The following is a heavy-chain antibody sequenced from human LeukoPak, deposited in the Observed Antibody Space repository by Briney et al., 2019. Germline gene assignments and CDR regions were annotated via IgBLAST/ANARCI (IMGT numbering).Heavy chain of an antibody. J-gene: IGHJ4*02. CDR1: GFTFSSYS. CDR3: AGLSVVFDY. Sequence: PGGSLRLSCAASGFTFSSYSMNWIRQPPGKGLEWIGEINHSGSTNYNPSLKSRVTISVDTSKNQFSLKLSSVTAADTAVYYCAGLSVVFDYWGQGTLVTVSS. CDR2: INHSGST. V-gene: IGHV4-34*08.